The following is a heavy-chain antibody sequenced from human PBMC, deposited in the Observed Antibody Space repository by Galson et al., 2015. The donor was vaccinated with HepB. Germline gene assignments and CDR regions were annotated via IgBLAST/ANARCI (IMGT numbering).Heavy chain of an antibody. CDR1: GFTFSSSA. J-gene: IGHJ4*02. D-gene: IGHD3-9*01. CDR3: AKERYEILTSFDY. Sequence: LRLSCAASGFTFSSSAMNWVRPAPGKGLEWVSTISGSGGATYYADSVKGRFTISRDNSKNTLYLQMNSLRAEDTAVYYCAKERYEILTSFDYWGQGTLVTVSS. CDR2: ISGSGGAT. V-gene: IGHV3-23*01.